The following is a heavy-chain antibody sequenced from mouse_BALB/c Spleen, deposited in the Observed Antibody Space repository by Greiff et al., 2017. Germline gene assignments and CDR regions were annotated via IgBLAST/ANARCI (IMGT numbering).Heavy chain of an antibody. V-gene: IGHV5-9*01. Sequence: EVKLVESGGGLVKPGGSLKLSCAASGFTFSSYTMSWVRQTPEKRLEWVATISSDGGSTYYPDTMERRFIISRDNTKKTLYLQMSSLRSEDTAWYYCARHADYGNYNYYAMDYWGQGTSVTVSS. J-gene: IGHJ4*01. CDR2: ISSDGGST. D-gene: IGHD2-1*01. CDR1: GFTFSSYT. CDR3: ARHADYGNYNYYAMDY.